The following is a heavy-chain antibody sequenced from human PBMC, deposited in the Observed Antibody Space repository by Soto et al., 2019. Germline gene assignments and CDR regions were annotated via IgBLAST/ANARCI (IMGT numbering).Heavy chain of an antibody. CDR1: GFTFSSYR. CDR2: ISSISSYI. V-gene: IGHV3-21*01. Sequence: GGSLRLSCAASGFTFSSYRMKWVRQAPGKGLEWDSSISSISSYIYYADSVKGRFTISRHNAKHSLYLQMNSLRAEDTAVYYCARDPPLGYSYGRSQFGYWGQGTLVTVSS. CDR3: ARDPPLGYSYGRSQFGY. J-gene: IGHJ4*02. D-gene: IGHD5-18*01.